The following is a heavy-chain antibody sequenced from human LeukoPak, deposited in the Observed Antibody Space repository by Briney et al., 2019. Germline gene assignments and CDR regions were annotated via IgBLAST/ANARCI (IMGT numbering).Heavy chain of an antibody. Sequence: PGGSLRLSCAASGFTFSSYSMNWVRQAPGKGLEWVSYISSSSSTIYYADSVKGRFTISRDNAKNSLYLQMNSLRAEDTAVYYCAKDHITIRAFDIWGQGTMVTVSS. V-gene: IGHV3-48*01. CDR1: GFTFSSYS. J-gene: IGHJ3*02. CDR3: AKDHITIRAFDI. CDR2: ISSSSSTI. D-gene: IGHD3-10*01.